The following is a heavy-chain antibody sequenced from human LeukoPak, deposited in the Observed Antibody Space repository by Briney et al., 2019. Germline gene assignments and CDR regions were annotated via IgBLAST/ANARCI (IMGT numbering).Heavy chain of an antibody. V-gene: IGHV3-23*01. J-gene: IGHJ4*02. CDR3: ARGYTYGAY. CDR1: GFTFSSYA. Sequence: GGSLRLSCAASGFTFSSYAMSWVRQAPGKGLEWVSAISGSGGSTYYADSVKGRFTVSRDNAKNSLYLQMNSLRAEDTAVYYCARGYTYGAYWGQGTLVTVSS. CDR2: ISGSGGST. D-gene: IGHD4/OR15-4a*01.